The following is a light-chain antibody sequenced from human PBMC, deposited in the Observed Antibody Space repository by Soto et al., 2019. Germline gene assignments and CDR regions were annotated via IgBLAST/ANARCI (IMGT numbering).Light chain of an antibody. V-gene: IGKV3-11*01. CDR2: DAS. Sequence: EIVLPPSPATLSLSPVERATLSCRASQSVTNSLAWYQQKPGQAPRLLVYDASNRATGIPTRFSGSGSGTDFTLTISNLEPEEFAVDDCQQHISWPLTVGGGTKVEIK. J-gene: IGKJ4*01. CDR1: QSVTNS. CDR3: QQHISWPLT.